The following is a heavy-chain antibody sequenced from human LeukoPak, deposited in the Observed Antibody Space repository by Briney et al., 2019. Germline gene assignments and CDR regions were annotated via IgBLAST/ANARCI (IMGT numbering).Heavy chain of an antibody. D-gene: IGHD3-16*01. J-gene: IGHJ4*02. V-gene: IGHV4-39*07. CDR3: ARGFGHYFDY. CDR2: IYYSGST. CDR1: GGSISSSSYY. Sequence: SETLSLTRTVSGGSISSSSYYRGWIRQPPGKGLEWIGSIYYSGSTNYNPSLKSRVTTSVDTSKNQFSLKLPSVTAADTAVYYCARGFGHYFDYWGQGTLVTVSS.